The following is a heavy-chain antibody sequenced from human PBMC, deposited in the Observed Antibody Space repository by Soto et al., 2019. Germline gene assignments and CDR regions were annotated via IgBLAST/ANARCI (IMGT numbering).Heavy chain of an antibody. J-gene: IGHJ4*02. D-gene: IGHD2-8*01. CDR2: ISGSGGST. CDR3: ARSRANGRYAFDY. Sequence: GGSLRLSCAASGFTFSSYAMSWVRQAPGKGLEWVSAISGSGGSTYYADSVKGRFTISRDNSKNTLYLQMNSLRAEDTAVYYCARSRANGRYAFDYWGLGTLVTVSS. V-gene: IGHV3-23*01. CDR1: GFTFSSYA.